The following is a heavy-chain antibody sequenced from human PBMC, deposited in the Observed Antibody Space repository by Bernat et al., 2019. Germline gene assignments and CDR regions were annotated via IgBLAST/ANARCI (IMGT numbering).Heavy chain of an antibody. J-gene: IGHJ4*02. V-gene: IGHV3-33*01. CDR1: GFTFSSYG. D-gene: IGHD3-16*02. CDR3: AREGEGGTFGGVIVPTYDY. CDR2: IWYDGSNK. Sequence: QVQLVESGGGVVQPGRSLRLSCAASGFTFSSYGMHWVRQAPGKGLEWVAVIWYDGSNKYYADSVKGRFTISRDNSKNTLYLQMNSLRAEDTAVYYCAREGEGGTFGGVIVPTYDYWGQGTLVTVSS.